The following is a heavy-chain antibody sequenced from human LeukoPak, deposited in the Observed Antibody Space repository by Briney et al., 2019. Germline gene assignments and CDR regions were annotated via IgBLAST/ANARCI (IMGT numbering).Heavy chain of an antibody. CDR3: ARDPGNYYDSSGYYYYYYMDV. CDR2: INHSGST. V-gene: IGHV4-34*01. CDR1: GGSFSGYY. J-gene: IGHJ6*03. D-gene: IGHD3-22*01. Sequence: SETLSLTCAVYGGSFSGYYWSWIRQPPGKGLEWIGEINHSGSTNYNPSLKSRVTISVDTSKNQFSLKLSSVTAADTAVYYRARDPGNYYDSSGYYYYYYMDVWGKGTTVTVSS.